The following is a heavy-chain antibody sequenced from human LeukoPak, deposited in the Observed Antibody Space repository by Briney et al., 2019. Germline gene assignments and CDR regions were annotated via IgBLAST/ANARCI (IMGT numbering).Heavy chain of an antibody. CDR1: GFTFSNFG. J-gene: IGHJ4*02. CDR3: TRDMGGTYFDY. CDR2: ITSGVGIT. Sequence: GGSLRLSCTASGFTFSNFGMNWVRQAPGKGLEWVSIITSGVGITYYADSVKGRFTISRDNSKNTLYLQMNSLRAEDTAVYYCTRDMGGTYFDYWGQGTLVTVSS. D-gene: IGHD1-26*01. V-gene: IGHV3-23*01.